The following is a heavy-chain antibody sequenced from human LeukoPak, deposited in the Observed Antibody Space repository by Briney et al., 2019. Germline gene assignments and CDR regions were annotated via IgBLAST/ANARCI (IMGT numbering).Heavy chain of an antibody. J-gene: IGHJ4*02. CDR1: GFTFSNYA. V-gene: IGHV3-23*01. CDR3: ARDLRGDNRPHEY. CDR2: ISGSGINT. Sequence: PGGSLRLSCTASGFTFSNYAMNWVRQAPGKGLEWDSTISGSGINTYYADSVKGRFTISRDNFKNTMDLQMNSLRAEDTALYYCARDLRGDNRPHEYWGQGARVTVSS. D-gene: IGHD3-10*01.